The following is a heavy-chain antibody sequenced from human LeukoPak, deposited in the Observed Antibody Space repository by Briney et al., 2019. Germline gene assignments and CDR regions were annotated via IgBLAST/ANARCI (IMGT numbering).Heavy chain of an antibody. Sequence: SGTLSLTCSVSGGSISSSNYYWGWVRQPPGKGLEWIGSFYYSGSTYYNPSLKSRVTIFADTSKNQFSLEVRSVTAADTAVYYCANRGNYGYFDYWGQGTLVTVSS. CDR1: GGSISSSNYY. V-gene: IGHV4-39*01. CDR2: FYYSGST. D-gene: IGHD3-10*01. J-gene: IGHJ4*02. CDR3: ANRGNYGYFDY.